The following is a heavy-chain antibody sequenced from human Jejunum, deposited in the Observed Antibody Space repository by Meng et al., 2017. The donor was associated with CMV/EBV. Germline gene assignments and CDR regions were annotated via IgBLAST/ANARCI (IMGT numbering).Heavy chain of an antibody. CDR3: ARTQIAVEAGGTKTKYYYYGLDV. Sequence: NWVRLATGQGLEWMGWMNANSGNTGYAQKFQGRVSMTRDTSTSTAYMELSSLRSEDTAVYFCARTQIAVEAGGTKTKYYYYGLDVWGQGTTVTVSS. J-gene: IGHJ6*02. CDR2: MNANSGNT. V-gene: IGHV1-8*01. D-gene: IGHD6-13*01.